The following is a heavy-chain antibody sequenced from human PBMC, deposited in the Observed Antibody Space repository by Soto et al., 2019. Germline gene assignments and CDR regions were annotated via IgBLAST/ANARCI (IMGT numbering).Heavy chain of an antibody. CDR2: TDYSGNT. D-gene: IGHD6-19*01. CDR3: ARAVGDPLYYLDY. J-gene: IGHJ4*02. Sequence: QVQLQESGPGLVRPSETLSLTCTVSSDSISSYYWIWIRQSPGKGLEGIGYTDYSGNTNYNPSLRRRVTISGATSNNQFSLRLSFVTAADTAVYYCARAVGDPLYYLDYWGQGTLVTVSS. CDR1: SDSISSYY. V-gene: IGHV4-59*08.